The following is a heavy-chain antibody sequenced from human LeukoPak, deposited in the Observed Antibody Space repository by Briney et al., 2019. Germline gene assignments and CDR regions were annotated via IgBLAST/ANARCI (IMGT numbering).Heavy chain of an antibody. CDR3: ARDTTYCGGGCHSLTDY. CDR1: GFTFSSFS. J-gene: IGHJ4*02. Sequence: GGSLRLSCAASGFTFSSFSMNWVRQAPGKGLEWLSSISSSSGSIYYADSLKGRFTISRDNAKNSLYLQMDSLRAEDTAVYYCARDTTYCGGGCHSLTDYWGQGTLVSVSS. D-gene: IGHD2-21*02. V-gene: IGHV3-21*01. CDR2: ISSSSGSI.